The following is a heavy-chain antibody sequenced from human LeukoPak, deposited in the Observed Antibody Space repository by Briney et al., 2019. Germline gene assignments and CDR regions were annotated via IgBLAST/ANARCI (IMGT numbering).Heavy chain of an antibody. CDR2: FDSSGSDT. J-gene: IGHJ3*02. CDR3: ARDWDTAMVSHNAFDI. Sequence: GRSLRLSCAASGFSFSDYYMTWIRQAPGHGLELLSSFDSSGSDTYYAASVKGRFTISRDNAKNSLYLQMNSLRAEDTAVYYCARDWDTAMVSHNAFDIWGQGTMVTVSS. D-gene: IGHD5-18*01. CDR1: GFSFSDYY. V-gene: IGHV3-11*01.